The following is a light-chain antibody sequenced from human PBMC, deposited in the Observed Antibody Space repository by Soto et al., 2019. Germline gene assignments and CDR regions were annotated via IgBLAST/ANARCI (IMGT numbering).Light chain of an antibody. Sequence: QSVLTQPPSASGSPGQSVTISCTGTSSDVGGYNYVSWYQQHPGEAPKLIIYEVTKRPSGVPDRFSGSKSGNTASLTVSGLRAEEEANYHCCSYEGNSNYFFGIGTKVTVL. J-gene: IGLJ1*01. CDR1: SSDVGGYNY. CDR2: EVT. CDR3: CSYEGNSNYF. V-gene: IGLV2-8*01.